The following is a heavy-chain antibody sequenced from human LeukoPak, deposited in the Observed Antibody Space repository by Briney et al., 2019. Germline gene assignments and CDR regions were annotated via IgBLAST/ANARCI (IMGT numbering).Heavy chain of an antibody. CDR1: GGTFSSYA. Sequence: ASVKVSCKASGGTFSSYAISWVRQAPGXGXXXXXXXXPILGIANYAQKFQGRVTITADKSTSTAYMELSSLRSEDTAVYYCARERGIAAAGTNSISDYWGQGTLVTVSS. D-gene: IGHD6-13*01. CDR3: ARERGIAAAGTNSISDY. J-gene: IGHJ4*02. V-gene: IGHV1-69*10. CDR2: XXPILGIA.